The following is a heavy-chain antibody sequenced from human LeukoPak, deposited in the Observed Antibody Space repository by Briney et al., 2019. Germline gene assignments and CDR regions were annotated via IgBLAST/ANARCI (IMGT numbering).Heavy chain of an antibody. CDR1: GFTFDDYA. Sequence: GGSLRLSCAASGFTFDDYAMHWVRQAPGKGLEWVSGISWSSGSIGYADSVKGRFTISRDNAKNSLYLQMNSLRAEDTALYYCAKDIDQLIAAIDYWGQGTLVTVSS. J-gene: IGHJ4*02. D-gene: IGHD6-13*01. V-gene: IGHV3-9*01. CDR3: AKDIDQLIAAIDY. CDR2: ISWSSGSI.